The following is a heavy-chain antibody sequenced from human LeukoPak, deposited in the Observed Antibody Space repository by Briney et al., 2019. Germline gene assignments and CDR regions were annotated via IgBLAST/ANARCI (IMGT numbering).Heavy chain of an antibody. CDR1: GGXISSYQ. CDR2: IYYSGST. Sequence: SETLSLTCTVSGGXISSYQCSWIRQPPGKGLEWLGYIYYSGSTNYNPSLKSRVTMSVDTSKNQFSLKLSSVTAADTAVYFCARVARLSEGSGSYLNAFDIWGQGTMVTVSS. D-gene: IGHD3-10*01. J-gene: IGHJ3*02. V-gene: IGHV4-59*01. CDR3: ARVARLSEGSGSYLNAFDI.